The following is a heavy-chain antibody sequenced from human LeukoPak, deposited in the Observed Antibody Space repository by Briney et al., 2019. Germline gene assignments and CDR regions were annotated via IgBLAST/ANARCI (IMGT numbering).Heavy chain of an antibody. V-gene: IGHV4-61*02. Sequence: NPSETLSLTCTVSGGSISSGSYYWSWIRQPAGKGLEWIGRIYTSGCTDYNPSLKSRVTISVDTSKNQFSLKLSSVTAADTAVYYCARVHCGGDCYSDRGWFDPWGQGTLVTVSS. CDR1: GGSISSGSYY. J-gene: IGHJ5*02. D-gene: IGHD2-21*02. CDR2: IYTSGCT. CDR3: ARVHCGGDCYSDRGWFDP.